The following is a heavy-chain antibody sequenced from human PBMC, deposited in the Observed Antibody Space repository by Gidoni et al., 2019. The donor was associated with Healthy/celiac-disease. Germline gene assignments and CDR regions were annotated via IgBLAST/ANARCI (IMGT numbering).Heavy chain of an antibody. CDR3: ARDEHRVSYSYGFYWFDP. D-gene: IGHD5-18*01. CDR1: GYTVPSYG. V-gene: IGHV1-18*01. Sequence: QVQLVQSGAEVKKPGAPVKVSGKASGYTVPSYGISWVRQAPGQGLEWMGWISAYNGNTNYAQKLQGRVTMTTDTSTSTAYMELRSLRSDDTAVYYCARDEHRVSYSYGFYWFDPWGQGTLVTVSS. CDR2: ISAYNGNT. J-gene: IGHJ5*02.